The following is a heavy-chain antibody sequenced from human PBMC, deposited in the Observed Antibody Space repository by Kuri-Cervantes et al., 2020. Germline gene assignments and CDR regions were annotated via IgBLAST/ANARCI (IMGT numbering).Heavy chain of an antibody. V-gene: IGHV1-24*01. Sequence: ASVKVSCRVSGYTLTELSMHWVRQAPGKGLEWMGGFDPEDGEIIYAQKFQGRVTMTEDTSTDTAYMELSSLRSEDTAVYYCASSSGYSGYDSNLVIGYWGQGTLVTVSS. CDR1: GYTLTELS. J-gene: IGHJ4*02. D-gene: IGHD5-12*01. CDR2: FDPEDGEI. CDR3: ASSSGYSGYDSNLVIGY.